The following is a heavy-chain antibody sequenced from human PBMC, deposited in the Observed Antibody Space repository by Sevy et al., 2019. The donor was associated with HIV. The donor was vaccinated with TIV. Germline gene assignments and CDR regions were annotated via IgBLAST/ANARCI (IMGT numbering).Heavy chain of an antibody. CDR3: AKDRGYYDSSGYYHHDAFDI. V-gene: IGHV3-23*01. CDR2: ISGSGGST. J-gene: IGHJ3*02. D-gene: IGHD3-22*01. Sequence: GGSLRLSCAASGFTFSSYAMSWVRQAPGKGLEWVSAISGSGGSTYYADSVKGRFTISRDNSKNTLYLQMNSLRAEVTAVYYCAKDRGYYDSSGYYHHDAFDIWGQGTMVTVSS. CDR1: GFTFSSYA.